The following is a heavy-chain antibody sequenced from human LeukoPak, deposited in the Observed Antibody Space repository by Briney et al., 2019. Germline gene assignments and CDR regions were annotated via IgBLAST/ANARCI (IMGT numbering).Heavy chain of an antibody. CDR2: ISGSGGTT. V-gene: IGHV3-23*01. J-gene: IGHJ6*02. Sequence: QTGGSLRLSCAASGFTFSSYALTWVCQAPGKGLEWVSAISGSGGTTYYADSVKGRFTISRDNSKNTLNLQMNSLRVEDTAVYYCAKDRSSGRHTYGMDAWGQGTTVTVSS. CDR3: AKDRSSGRHTYGMDA. D-gene: IGHD3-22*01. CDR1: GFTFSSYA.